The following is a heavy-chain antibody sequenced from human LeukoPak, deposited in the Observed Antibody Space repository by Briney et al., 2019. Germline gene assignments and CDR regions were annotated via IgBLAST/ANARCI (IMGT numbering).Heavy chain of an antibody. J-gene: IGHJ4*02. V-gene: IGHV4-39*01. D-gene: IGHD3/OR15-3a*01. CDR2: IYYSGNT. Sequence: SETLSLTCTVSGVSSSRNNSYWGWIRQPPGKGLEWIGSIYYSGNTYYNASLKSQVSISIDTSKNQFSLKLTSVTAADTAVYYCARQTGSGLFILPGGQGTLVTVSS. CDR3: ARQTGSGLFILP. CDR1: GVSSSRNNSY.